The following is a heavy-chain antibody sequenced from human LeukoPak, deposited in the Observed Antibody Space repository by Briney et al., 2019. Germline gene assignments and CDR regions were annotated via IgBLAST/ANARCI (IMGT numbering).Heavy chain of an antibody. Sequence: GESLKISFKGSGYSFTTYWIAWVRQMPGKGLEWMGIIYPGDSDTRYSPSFQGQVTISVDKSISTAYLQWSSLKASDTAIYYCARQSGSTAWFDPWGQGTLVTVSS. J-gene: IGHJ5*02. V-gene: IGHV5-51*01. D-gene: IGHD5-12*01. CDR2: IYPGDSDT. CDR3: ARQSGSTAWFDP. CDR1: GYSFTTYW.